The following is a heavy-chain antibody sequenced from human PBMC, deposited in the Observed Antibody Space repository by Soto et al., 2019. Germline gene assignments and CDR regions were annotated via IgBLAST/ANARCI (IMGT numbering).Heavy chain of an antibody. D-gene: IGHD6-19*01. J-gene: IGHJ4*02. V-gene: IGHV1-69*06. CDR3: ARAHPNYSSGTLFDY. Sequence: QVQLVQSGAEVKKPGSSVKVSCKASGGTFSSYAISWVRQAPGQGLEWIGGIIPIFGTANYEQKFQGRVTITADKSTSTAYMELTSLRSEDTAVYYCARAHPNYSSGTLFDYWAQGTLVTVSS. CDR1: GGTFSSYA. CDR2: IIPIFGTA.